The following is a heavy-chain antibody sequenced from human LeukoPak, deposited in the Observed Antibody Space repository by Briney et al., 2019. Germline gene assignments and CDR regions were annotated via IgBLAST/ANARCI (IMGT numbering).Heavy chain of an antibody. CDR2: IYYSGST. Sequence: PSETLSLTCAVYGGSFSGYYWSWIRQPPGRGLEWIGYIYYSGSTNYNPSLKSRVTISVDTSKNQFSLKLSSVTAADTAVYYCARASTVTEKSFDPWGQGTLVTVSS. CDR3: ARASTVTEKSFDP. D-gene: IGHD4-17*01. J-gene: IGHJ5*02. V-gene: IGHV4-59*01. CDR1: GGSFSGYY.